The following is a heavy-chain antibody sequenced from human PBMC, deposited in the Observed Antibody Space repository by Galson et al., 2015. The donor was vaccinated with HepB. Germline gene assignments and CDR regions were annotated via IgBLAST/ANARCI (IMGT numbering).Heavy chain of an antibody. V-gene: IGHV3-30*18. CDR3: AKDSSPEYEYSWGTYRSPIDN. Sequence: SLRLSCAASGFLFSSYGMHWVRQAPGKGLEWVTIISYDATKQYYAESVKGRFTISRDNSKNTLYLQMNSLRAEDTAVYFCAKDSSPEYEYSWGTYRSPIDNWGQGTLVTVSS. D-gene: IGHD3-16*02. CDR1: GFLFSSYG. J-gene: IGHJ4*02. CDR2: ISYDATKQ.